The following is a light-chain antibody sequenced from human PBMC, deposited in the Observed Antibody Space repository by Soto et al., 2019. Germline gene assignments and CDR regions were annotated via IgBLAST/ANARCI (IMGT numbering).Light chain of an antibody. J-gene: IGKJ2*01. CDR1: QTISTY. CDR3: QQSHGIPYT. V-gene: IGKV1-39*01. CDR2: AAS. Sequence: DIQMTQSPSSLSASVGDRVTITCRASQTISTYLNWYQQKPGKAPKLLIYAASSLHSGVPSRFSGSGSGTDFTLTISSLQPEDFAIYYCQQSHGIPYTFGQGTKLEIK.